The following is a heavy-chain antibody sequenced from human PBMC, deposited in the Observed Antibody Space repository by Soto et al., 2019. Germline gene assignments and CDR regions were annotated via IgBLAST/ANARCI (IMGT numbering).Heavy chain of an antibody. J-gene: IGHJ6*03. CDR3: AQTGASGQLVYYYYYYMDV. V-gene: IGHV3-30*18. CDR1: GFTFSSYG. Sequence: GGSLRLSCAASGFTFSSYGMHWVRQAPGKGLEWVAVISYDGSNKYYADSVKGRFTISRDNSKNTLYLQMNSLRAEDTAVYYCAQTGASGQLVYYYYYYMDVWGKGTTVTVSS. CDR2: ISYDGSNK. D-gene: IGHD6-6*01.